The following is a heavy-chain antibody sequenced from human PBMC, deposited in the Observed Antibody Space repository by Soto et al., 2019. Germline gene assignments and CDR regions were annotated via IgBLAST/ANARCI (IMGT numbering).Heavy chain of an antibody. CDR2: IFYTGTT. Sequence: SETLSLTCSVSGGSISYNSYYWGWIRQPPGKGLEWVGGIFYTGTTYYSPSLKDRVTISVDTSKNSFSLNLTSVTAADTGVYFCARLVVVLTVANAWGQGTLVTVSS. V-gene: IGHV4-39*02. CDR3: ARLVVVLTVANA. CDR1: GGSISYNSYY. D-gene: IGHD2-15*01. J-gene: IGHJ5*02.